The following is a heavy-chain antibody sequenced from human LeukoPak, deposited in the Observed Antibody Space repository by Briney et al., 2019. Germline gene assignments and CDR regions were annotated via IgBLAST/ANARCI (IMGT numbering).Heavy chain of an antibody. J-gene: IGHJ4*02. V-gene: IGHV4-4*07. CDR1: GGSISNSY. Sequence: SETLSLTCTVSGGSISNSYWSWIRQPAGMGLEWIGRIYTSGSTNYNPSLKSRVTMSVDTSKNQFSLRVTSVTAADSAVYYCAGGSGSIPSWGQGTLVTVSS. D-gene: IGHD3-10*01. CDR2: IYTSGST. CDR3: AGGSGSIPS.